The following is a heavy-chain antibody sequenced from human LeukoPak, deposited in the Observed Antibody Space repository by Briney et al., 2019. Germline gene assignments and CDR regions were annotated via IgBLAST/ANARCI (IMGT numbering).Heavy chain of an antibody. Sequence: WVRQPPGKGLEWIGSVYYSGSTYYTPSLKSRVTISVDTSKNQFSLKLSSVTATDTAVYYCARHRGSSSNFDYWGQGTLVTVSS. V-gene: IGHV4-39*01. D-gene: IGHD6-6*01. J-gene: IGHJ4*02. CDR3: ARHRGSSSNFDY. CDR2: VYYSGST.